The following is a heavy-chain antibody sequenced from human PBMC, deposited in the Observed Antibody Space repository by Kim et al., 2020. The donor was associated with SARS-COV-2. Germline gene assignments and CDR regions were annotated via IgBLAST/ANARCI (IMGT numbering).Heavy chain of an antibody. J-gene: IGHJ4*02. V-gene: IGHV4-30-2*04. CDR3: ARDRDDSSGSIFDD. Sequence: NPSLKSRVTISVDTSKNQFSLKLSSVTDADTAVYYCARDRDDSSGSIFDDWGQGTLVTVSS. D-gene: IGHD3-22*01.